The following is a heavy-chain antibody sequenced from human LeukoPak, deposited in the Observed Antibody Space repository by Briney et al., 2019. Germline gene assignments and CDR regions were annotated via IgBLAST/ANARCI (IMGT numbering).Heavy chain of an antibody. CDR2: IRSKAYGGTT. CDR3: TRDLLGNFDY. D-gene: IGHD2/OR15-2a*01. Sequence: PGGCLRLSCTASGFTFGDYAMSWVRQAPGKGLEWVGFIRSKAYGGTTEYAASVKGRFTISRDDSKSIAYLQMNSLKTEDTAVYYCTRDLLGNFDYWGQGSLVTVSS. V-gene: IGHV3-49*04. CDR1: GFTFGDYA. J-gene: IGHJ4*02.